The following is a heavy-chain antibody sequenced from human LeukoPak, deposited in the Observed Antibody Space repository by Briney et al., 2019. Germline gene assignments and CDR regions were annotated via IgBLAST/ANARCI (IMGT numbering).Heavy chain of an antibody. CDR2: IRPNNGGT. CDR3: TRQDILVARNSFHY. Sequence: ASVKVSCKASGYTFTDCYVHWVRQAPGQGPEWMGWIRPNNGGTNYAQKFQGRVTMTRDTSISTAYMDLSRLTYDDTAVYYCTRQDILVARNSFHYWGQRTVVTVSS. CDR1: GYTFTDCY. J-gene: IGHJ4*02. V-gene: IGHV1-2*02. D-gene: IGHD2-15*01.